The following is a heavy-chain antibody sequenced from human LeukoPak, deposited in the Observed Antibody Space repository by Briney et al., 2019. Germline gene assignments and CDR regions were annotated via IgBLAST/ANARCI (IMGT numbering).Heavy chain of an antibody. V-gene: IGHV4-59*01. J-gene: IGHJ5*02. CDR3: ARARCGGDCYWGPNWFDP. CDR2: IYYSGST. Sequence: SETLSLTCTVSGGSISSYYWSWIRQPPGKGLEWIGYIYYSGSTNYNPSLKSRVTISVDTSKNQFSLKLSSVTAADTAVYYCARARCGGDCYWGPNWFDPWGQGTLVTVSS. D-gene: IGHD2-21*02. CDR1: GGSISSYY.